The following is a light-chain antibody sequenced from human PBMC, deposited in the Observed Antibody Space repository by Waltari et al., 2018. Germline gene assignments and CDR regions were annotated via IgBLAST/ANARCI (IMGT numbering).Light chain of an antibody. CDR1: RDISTK. V-gene: IGKV1-5*03. J-gene: IGKJ1*01. CDR3: QEYVDDLWT. CDR2: KAS. Sequence: DILMTQSPPTLSASMGDRVTITCRGSRDISTKLAWYQQKPGRAPKLLIYKASSLESGVPARFSGSGSGTEFTLTISTLQPDDFATYYCQEYVDDLWTFGQGTKVEIK.